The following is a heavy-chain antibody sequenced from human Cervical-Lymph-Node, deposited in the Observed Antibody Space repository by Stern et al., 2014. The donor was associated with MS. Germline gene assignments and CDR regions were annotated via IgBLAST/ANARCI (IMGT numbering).Heavy chain of an antibody. J-gene: IGHJ6*02. D-gene: IGHD3-10*01. CDR1: GGTFSSYA. V-gene: IGHV1-69*01. Sequence: QLVQSGAEVKKHGSSVKVSCKASGGTFSSYAISWVRQAPGQGLEWMGGIIPIFGTANYAQKLQGRVTISADESTSTAYMELSSLRSEDTAVYYCAREAMVRGVTRSRYGMDVWGQGTTVTVSS. CDR2: IIPIFGTA. CDR3: AREAMVRGVTRSRYGMDV.